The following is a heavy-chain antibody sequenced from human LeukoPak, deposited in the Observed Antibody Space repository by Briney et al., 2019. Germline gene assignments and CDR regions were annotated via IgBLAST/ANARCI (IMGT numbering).Heavy chain of an antibody. J-gene: IGHJ4*02. D-gene: IGHD3-16*02. V-gene: IGHV1-2*02. CDR3: ARTITFGGVIVITSPRYYFDY. CDR2: INPNSGGT. Sequence: GASVKVSCKASGYTFTGYYMHWVRQAPGQGLEWMGWINPNSGGTNYAQKFQGRVTMTRDTSTSTVYMELSSLRSEDTAVYYCARTITFGGVIVITSPRYYFDYWGQGTLVTVSS. CDR1: GYTFTGYY.